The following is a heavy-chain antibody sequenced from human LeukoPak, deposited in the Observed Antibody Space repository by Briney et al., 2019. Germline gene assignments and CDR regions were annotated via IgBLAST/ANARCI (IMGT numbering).Heavy chain of an antibody. D-gene: IGHD3-16*01. V-gene: IGHV3-74*01. J-gene: IGHJ2*01. CDR2: ISGDGTST. CDR3: ARTYLVGWYFDL. Sequence: PGGSLRLSCAASGFTFSSYGMHWVRQAPGKGLVWVSRISGDGTSTNYADSVKGRFTISRDNAKNTLYLQMNSLRAEDTAVYYCARTYLVGWYFDLWGRGTLVTVSS. CDR1: GFTFSSYG.